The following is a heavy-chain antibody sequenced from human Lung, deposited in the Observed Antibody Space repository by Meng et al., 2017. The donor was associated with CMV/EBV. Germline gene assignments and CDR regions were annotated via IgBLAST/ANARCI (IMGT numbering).Heavy chain of an antibody. V-gene: IGHV4-4*02. CDR1: DHAINNHNW. Sequence: QVKLGEAGPALGQPAESLSFTCSVPDHAINNHNWGAWCRQPPGKGLEWIGESPHRGSSAYNPSIKSRVSMSIDKSKNQFSLKLTSVTAADTAVYHCLRRSGGSVWGQGTLVTVSS. CDR3: LRRSGGSV. CDR2: SPHRGSS. J-gene: IGHJ1*01. D-gene: IGHD3-10*01.